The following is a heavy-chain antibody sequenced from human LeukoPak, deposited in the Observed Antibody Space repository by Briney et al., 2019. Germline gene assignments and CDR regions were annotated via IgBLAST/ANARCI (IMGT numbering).Heavy chain of an antibody. D-gene: IGHD4-23*01. CDR3: ARDRLRWPKIDY. CDR1: GGSISSSDYY. J-gene: IGHJ4*02. CDR2: IYYSVTT. Sequence: SETLSLTCTVSGGSISSSDYYWGWIRQPPGKGLEWIGSIYYSVTTYYNPSLKSRVTISVDTSKNQFSLKLNSVTAADTAVYYCARDRLRWPKIDYWGQGTLVTVSS. V-gene: IGHV4-39*07.